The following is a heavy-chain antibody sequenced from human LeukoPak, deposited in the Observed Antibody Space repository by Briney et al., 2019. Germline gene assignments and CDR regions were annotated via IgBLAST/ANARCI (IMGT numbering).Heavy chain of an antibody. V-gene: IGHV4-34*01. J-gene: IGHJ6*04. CDR2: INHSGST. CDR3: ARERIAAAGRLIYYGMDV. CDR1: GFTFSSYE. D-gene: IGHD6-13*01. Sequence: LRLSCAASGFTFSSYEMNWVRQAPGKGLEWIGEINHSGSTTYNPSLKSPITISVDTSKNQFSLKLSSVTAADTAVYYCARERIAAAGRLIYYGMDVWGKGTTVTVSS.